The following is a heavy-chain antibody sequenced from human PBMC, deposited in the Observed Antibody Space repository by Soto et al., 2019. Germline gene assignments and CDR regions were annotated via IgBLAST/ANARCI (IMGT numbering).Heavy chain of an antibody. Sequence: QVQLVESGGGVVQPGRSLRLSCAASRFTFSRYAMHWVRQAPGKGLEWVAVISYDGRQKHYVDSVKGRFTISRDESDNTLXXXXXXXXXXXXXXXXXXXXGXFDTYYFDHWGQGTLVTVSS. V-gene: IGHV3-30*04. CDR2: ISYDGRQK. CDR1: RFTFSRYA. CDR3: XXXGXFDTYYFDH. D-gene: IGHD3-22*01. J-gene: IGHJ4*02.